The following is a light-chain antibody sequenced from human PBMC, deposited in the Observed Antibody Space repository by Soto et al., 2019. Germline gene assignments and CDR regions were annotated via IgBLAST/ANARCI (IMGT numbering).Light chain of an antibody. V-gene: IGLV2-23*01. Sequence: QSVLTQPASVSGSPGQSITISCTGTSSDVGSYNLVSWYQQHPGKAPKLMIYEGSKRPSGVSNRFSCSQSGNTASLTISGLQAEDEADYYCCSYAGSSTLLVFGGGTKLTVL. CDR3: CSYAGSSTLLV. J-gene: IGLJ2*01. CDR1: SSDVGSYNL. CDR2: EGS.